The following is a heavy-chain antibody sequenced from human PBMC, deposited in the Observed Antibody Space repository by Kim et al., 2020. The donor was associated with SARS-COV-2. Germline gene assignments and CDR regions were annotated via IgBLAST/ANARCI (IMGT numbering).Heavy chain of an antibody. J-gene: IGHJ5*02. V-gene: IGHV1-69*13. CDR3: ARDQSDIVVVPAAIAWFDP. CDR1: GGTFSSYA. D-gene: IGHD2-2*01. Sequence: SVKVSCKASGGTFSSYAISWVRQAPGQGLEWMGGIIPIFGTANYAQKFQGRVTITADESTSTAYMELSSLRSEDTAVYYCARDQSDIVVVPAAIAWFDPWGQGTLVTVSS. CDR2: IIPIFGTA.